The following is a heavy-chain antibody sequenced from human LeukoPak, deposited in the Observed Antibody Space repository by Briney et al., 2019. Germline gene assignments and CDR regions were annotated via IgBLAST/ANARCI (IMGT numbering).Heavy chain of an antibody. D-gene: IGHD2-21*02. CDR1: GGSISSYY. CDR2: IYYSGST. V-gene: IGHV4-59*01. J-gene: IGHJ3*02. Sequence: PSETLSLTCTGSGGSISSYYWSWIRQPPGNGLELIGYIYYSGSTNYNPSLKSRVTISVDTSKNQFSLKLSSVTAADTAVYYCARALCGGDYIFEAFDIWGQGTMVTVSS. CDR3: ARALCGGDYIFEAFDI.